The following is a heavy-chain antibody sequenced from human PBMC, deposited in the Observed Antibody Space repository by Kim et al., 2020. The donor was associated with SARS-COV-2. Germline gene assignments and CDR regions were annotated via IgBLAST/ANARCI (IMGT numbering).Heavy chain of an antibody. J-gene: IGHJ3*02. Sequence: SETLSLTCTVSGGSISTYYWNWIRQPPGKRLEWIGYILYSGSTNYNPSLKSPVTMSVDTSKNQFSLKLRSVTAADTAVYYCARASRWFSDAFDIWGQGTTVTVSS. CDR1: GGSISTYY. CDR2: ILYSGST. CDR3: ARASRWFSDAFDI. V-gene: IGHV4-59*01. D-gene: IGHD3-10*01.